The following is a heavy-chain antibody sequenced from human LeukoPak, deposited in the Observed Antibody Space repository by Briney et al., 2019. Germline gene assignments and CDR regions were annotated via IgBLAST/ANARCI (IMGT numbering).Heavy chain of an antibody. J-gene: IGHJ5*02. D-gene: IGHD6-13*01. CDR1: GGSISSSSYY. CDR2: IYYSGST. CDR3: ARAGIAAAGRPQRVSWFDP. V-gene: IGHV4-39*07. Sequence: SETLSLTCTVSGGSISSSSYYWGWIRQPPGKGLEWIGSIYYSGSTYYNPSLKSRVTISVDTSKNQFSLKLSSVTAADTAVYYCARAGIAAAGRPQRVSWFDPWGQGTLVTVSS.